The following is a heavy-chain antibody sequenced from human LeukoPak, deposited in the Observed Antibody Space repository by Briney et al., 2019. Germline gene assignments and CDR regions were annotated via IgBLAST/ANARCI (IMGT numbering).Heavy chain of an antibody. CDR3: ARGLRGYCSSTSCYSLRFDP. J-gene: IGHJ5*02. CDR2: INDSGST. Sequence: SETLSLTCAVYGGSFSGYYWSWIRQPPGKGLEWIGEINDSGSTNYNPSLKSRVTISVDTSKHQFSLKLSSVTAADTAVYYCARGLRGYCSSTSCYSLRFDPWGQGTLVTDSS. D-gene: IGHD2-2*01. CDR1: GGSFSGYY. V-gene: IGHV4-34*01.